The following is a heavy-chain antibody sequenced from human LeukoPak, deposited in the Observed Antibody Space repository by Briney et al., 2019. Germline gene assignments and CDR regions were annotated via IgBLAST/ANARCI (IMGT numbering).Heavy chain of an antibody. CDR3: AKGQSITIFGVVIRTRLQYWYFDL. CDR1: GFTVSSNY. Sequence: GGSLRLSCAASGFTVSSNYMSWVRQAPGKGLEGVSAISGSGGSTYCADSVKGRFTISRDNSKNTLYLQMNSLRAEDTAVYYCAKGQSITIFGVVIRTRLQYWYFDLWGRGTLVTVSS. CDR2: ISGSGGST. V-gene: IGHV3-23*01. J-gene: IGHJ2*01. D-gene: IGHD3-3*01.